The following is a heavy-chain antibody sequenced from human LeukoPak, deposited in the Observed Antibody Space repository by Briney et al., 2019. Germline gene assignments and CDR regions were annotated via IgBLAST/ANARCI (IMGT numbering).Heavy chain of an antibody. J-gene: IGHJ4*02. Sequence: GGSLRLSCAVSGFTFSNYWMSWVRQAPGKGLEWVSSISSSSSYIYYADSVKGRFTISRDNAKNSLYLQMNSLRAEDTAVYYCARELREFDYWGQGTLVTVSS. V-gene: IGHV3-21*01. CDR2: ISSSSSYI. CDR1: GFTFSNYW. CDR3: ARELREFDY. D-gene: IGHD3-3*01.